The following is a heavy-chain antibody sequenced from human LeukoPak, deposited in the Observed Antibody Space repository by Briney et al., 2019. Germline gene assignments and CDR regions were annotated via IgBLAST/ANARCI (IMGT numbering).Heavy chain of an antibody. CDR3: ARGASVRVVPMSYYYAMDV. CDR2: IVPISDTT. D-gene: IGHD2-2*01. CDR1: GDTFSTYA. V-gene: IGHV1-69*06. J-gene: IGHJ6*04. Sequence: SVKVSCKPSGDTFSTYASNWVRQAPGQGLEWTGGIVPISDTTNYAQTLQGRVTITADKSTNTVYMELSSLTSEDTGVYYCARGASVRVVPMSYYYAMDVWGEGTTVIVSS.